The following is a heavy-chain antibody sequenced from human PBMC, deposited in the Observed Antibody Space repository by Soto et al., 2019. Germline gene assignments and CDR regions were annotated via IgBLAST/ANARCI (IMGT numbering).Heavy chain of an antibody. CDR1: GFTFSSYA. V-gene: IGHV3-30-3*01. CDR3: ATGGITGTGGSYYGMDV. CDR2: ISYDGSNK. J-gene: IGHJ6*02. D-gene: IGHD1-7*01. Sequence: GGSLRLSCAASGFTFSSYAMHWVRQAPGKGLEWVAVISYDGSNKYYADSVKGRFTISRDNSKNTLYLQMNSLRAEDTAVYYCATGGITGTGGSYYGMDVWGQGTTVTVSS.